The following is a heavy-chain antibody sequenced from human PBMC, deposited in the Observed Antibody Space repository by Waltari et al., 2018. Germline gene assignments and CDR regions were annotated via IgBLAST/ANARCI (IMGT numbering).Heavy chain of an antibody. V-gene: IGHV3-23*03. CDR2: IYSGGST. D-gene: IGHD3-3*01. CDR3: AKDRYYDFWSGGIGLDP. CDR1: GFTFSSYA. Sequence: EVQLLESGGGLVQPGGSLRLSCAASGFTFSSYAMSWFRQAPGKGLEWVSVIYSGGSTYYADSVKGRFTISRDNSKNTLYLQMNSLRAEDTAVYYCAKDRYYDFWSGGIGLDPWGQGTLVTVSS. J-gene: IGHJ5*02.